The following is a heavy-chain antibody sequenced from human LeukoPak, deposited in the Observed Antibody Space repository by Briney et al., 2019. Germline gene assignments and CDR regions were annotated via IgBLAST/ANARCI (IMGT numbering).Heavy chain of an antibody. CDR3: ARDGRIVANDRGYYYYYGMDV. CDR2: IYSGGST. D-gene: IGHD5-12*01. Sequence: GGSLRLSCAASGFTVSSNYMSWVRQAPGKGLEWVSVIYSGGSTYYADSVKGRFTISRDNSKNTLYLQINSLRAEDTAVYYCARDGRIVANDRGYYYYYGMDVWGKGTTVTVSS. J-gene: IGHJ6*04. CDR1: GFTVSSNY. V-gene: IGHV3-53*01.